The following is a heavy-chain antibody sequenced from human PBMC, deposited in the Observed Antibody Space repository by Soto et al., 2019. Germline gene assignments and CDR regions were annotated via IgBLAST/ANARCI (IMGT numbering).Heavy chain of an antibody. J-gene: IGHJ4*02. CDR1: GYSFTSYG. Sequence: QVQLVQSGGEIKNPGASVKVSCKASGYSFTSYGISWVRQAPGQGLEWMGYVNTVNADTYYAEKFRGRVTMTTDTSTATAYMELRSLTSDDTAVYYCARDWWKEMAIIADYWGQGTLVTVSS. CDR2: VNTVNADT. CDR3: ARDWWKEMAIIADY. V-gene: IGHV1-18*04. D-gene: IGHD2-8*02.